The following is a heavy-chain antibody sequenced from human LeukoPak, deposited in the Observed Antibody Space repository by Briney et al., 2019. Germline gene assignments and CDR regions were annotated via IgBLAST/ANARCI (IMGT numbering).Heavy chain of an antibody. V-gene: IGHV4-31*03. CDR1: GASISRGGYY. J-gene: IGHJ4*02. CDR2: IYYCGKT. Sequence: SEPLPLTCTVSGASISRGGYYWSWIRQHPGKGLEWIGYIYYCGKTYYHPALKSRSTIIINTSKDQFSLELSSVTAADTAVYYCARADGVVRGYCFDYWGEGIMVADSS. D-gene: IGHD2-8*01. CDR3: ARADGVVRGYCFDY.